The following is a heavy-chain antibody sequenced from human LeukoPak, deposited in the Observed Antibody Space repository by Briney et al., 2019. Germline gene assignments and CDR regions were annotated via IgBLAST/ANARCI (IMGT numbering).Heavy chain of an antibody. Sequence: SETLSLTSAVYGGSFSGYYWSWIRQPPGKGLKWIGEINHSGSTNYNPSLNSRVTISVDTSKNQFSLKLSSVTAADTAVYYCARARCSSTSRYHFDYWGQGTLVTVSS. CDR1: GGSFSGYY. CDR2: INHSGST. V-gene: IGHV4-34*01. CDR3: ARARCSSTSRYHFDY. J-gene: IGHJ4*02. D-gene: IGHD2-2*01.